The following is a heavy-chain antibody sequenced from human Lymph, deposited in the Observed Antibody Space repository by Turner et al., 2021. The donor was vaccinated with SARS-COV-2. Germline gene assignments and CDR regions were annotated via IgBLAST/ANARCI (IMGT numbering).Heavy chain of an antibody. D-gene: IGHD2-2*01. CDR2: IIPILAIA. J-gene: IGHJ5*02. CDR3: ARDSPYCSSTSCYDP. V-gene: IGHV1-69*10. Sequence: QVQLVQSRAEVKKPGSSVQVYCKASGGTFSSYAITWVRQAPGQGLEWMGGIIPILAIANYAQKFQGRVTITADKSTNTAYMELSSLRSEDTAVYYCARDSPYCSSTSCYDPWGQGTLVTVSS. CDR1: GGTFSSYA.